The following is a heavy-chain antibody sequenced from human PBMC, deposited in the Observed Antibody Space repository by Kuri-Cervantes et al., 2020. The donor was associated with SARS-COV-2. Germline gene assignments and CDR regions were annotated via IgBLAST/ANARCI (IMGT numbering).Heavy chain of an antibody. J-gene: IGHJ4*02. CDR3: TTFGY. V-gene: IGHV3-49*04. CDR1: GFTFGDYA. CDR2: IRSKAYGGTT. Sequence: GESLKISCTASGFTFGDYAMSWVRQAPGKGLEWVGFIRSKAYGGTTDYAAPVKGRFTISRDDSKNTLYLQMNSLKTEDTAVYYCTTFGYWGQGTLVTVSS.